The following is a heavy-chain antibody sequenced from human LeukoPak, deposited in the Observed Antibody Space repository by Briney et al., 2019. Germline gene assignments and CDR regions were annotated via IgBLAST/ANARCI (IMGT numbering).Heavy chain of an antibody. CDR3: AELGITMIGGV. J-gene: IGHJ6*04. V-gene: IGHV3-74*01. CDR2: INSDGSTT. CDR1: GLIFSDYG. D-gene: IGHD3-10*02. Sequence: GGTLRLSCTASGLIFSDYGMSWVRQTPGKGLEWVSRINSDGSTTTYADSVKGRFTISRDNAKNLLYLQMNSLRAEDTAVYYCAELGITMIGGVWGKGTTVTISS.